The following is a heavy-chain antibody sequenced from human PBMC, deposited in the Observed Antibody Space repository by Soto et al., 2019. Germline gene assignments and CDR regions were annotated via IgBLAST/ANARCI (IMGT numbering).Heavy chain of an antibody. Sequence: QVQLVESGGGLVKPGGSLRLSCAASGFTFSDYYMSWIRQAPGKGLEWVSYISSSGSTIYYADSVKGRFTISRDNAKNSLYLQMNSLRAEDTAVYYCAIEVRYCSSTSCPQPHDYWGQGTLVTVSS. CDR1: GFTFSDYY. V-gene: IGHV3-11*01. CDR3: AIEVRYCSSTSCPQPHDY. J-gene: IGHJ4*02. CDR2: ISSSGSTI. D-gene: IGHD2-2*01.